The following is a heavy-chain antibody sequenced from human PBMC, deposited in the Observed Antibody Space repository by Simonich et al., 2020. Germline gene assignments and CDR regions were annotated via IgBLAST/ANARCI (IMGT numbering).Heavy chain of an antibody. CDR2: INPNSGNT. D-gene: IGHD1-26*01. CDR3: ARTYSGSYYYFDY. V-gene: IGHV1-8*03. Sequence: QVQLVQSGAEVKKPGASVKVSCKASGYTFTSYDINWVRQATGQGLEWKGWINPNSGNTGYAQKFQCRVTITRNTSISTASMELSSLRSEDTAVYYCARTYSGSYYYFDYWGQGTLVTVSS. CDR1: GYTFTSYD. J-gene: IGHJ4*02.